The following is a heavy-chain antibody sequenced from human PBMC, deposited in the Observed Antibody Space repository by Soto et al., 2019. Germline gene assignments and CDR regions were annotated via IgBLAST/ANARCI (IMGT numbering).Heavy chain of an antibody. V-gene: IGHV3-15*01. CDR2: IKSKTDGGTT. CDR3: TTYDPEELNFDY. J-gene: IGHJ4*02. Sequence: GGSLRLSCAASGFTFSNAWMSWVRQAPGKGLEWVGRIKSKTDGGTTDYAAPVKGRFTISRDDSKNTLYLQMNSLKTEDTAVYYCTTYDPEELNFDYWGQGTLVTVSS. D-gene: IGHD1-7*01. CDR1: GFTFSNAW.